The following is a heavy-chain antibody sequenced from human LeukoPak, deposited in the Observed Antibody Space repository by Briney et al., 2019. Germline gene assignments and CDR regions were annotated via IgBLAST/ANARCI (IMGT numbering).Heavy chain of an antibody. CDR1: GGSFSGYY. CDR3: ARVPIIYGKGSYFDY. V-gene: IGHV4-34*01. J-gene: IGHJ4*02. Sequence: SETLSLTCAVYGGSFSGYYWSWIRQPPGKGLEWIGEINHSGSTNYNPSLMSRVTISVDTSKNQFSLKLSYVTAADTAVYSCARVPIIYGKGSYFDYWGQGTLVTVSS. CDR2: INHSGST. D-gene: IGHD4-17*01.